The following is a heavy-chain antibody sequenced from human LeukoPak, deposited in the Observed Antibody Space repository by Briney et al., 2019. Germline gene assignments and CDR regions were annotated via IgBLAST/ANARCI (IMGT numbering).Heavy chain of an antibody. J-gene: IGHJ4*02. Sequence: PGGSLRLSCAASGFTFSSYNMNWVRQAPGKGLEWVSYISSSSSTIYYADSVKGRFTISRDNAKNSLYLQMNSLRAEDTAVYYCAREVRYSGSYYDYWGQGTLVTVSS. V-gene: IGHV3-48*01. CDR2: ISSSSSTI. D-gene: IGHD1-26*01. CDR1: GFTFSSYN. CDR3: AREVRYSGSYYDY.